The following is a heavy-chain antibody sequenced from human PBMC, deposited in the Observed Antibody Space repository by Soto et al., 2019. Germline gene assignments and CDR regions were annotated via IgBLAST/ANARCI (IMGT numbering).Heavy chain of an antibody. J-gene: IGHJ6*02. V-gene: IGHV3-73*01. CDR3: TSPYYEAYGMDV. Sequence: HPGRALRLSCAAPGFSCSGSAMHWVRQASGKGLEWVGRIRSKANSYATAYAASVKGRFTISRDDSKNTAYLQMNSLKTEDTAVYYCTSPYYEAYGMDVWGQGTTVTVSS. CDR2: IRSKANSYAT. D-gene: IGHD3-3*01. CDR1: GFSCSGSA.